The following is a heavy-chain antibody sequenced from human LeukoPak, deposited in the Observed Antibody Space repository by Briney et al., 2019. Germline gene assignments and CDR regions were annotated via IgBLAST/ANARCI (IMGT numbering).Heavy chain of an antibody. CDR1: GGTFSSYA. Sequence: ALVKVSCKASGGTFSSYAISWVRQAPGQGLEWMGGITPMFGTAKYAQKFQGRVTITADESTSTAYMELSSLRSEDTAVYYCARDSSEFRSLIPHWGQGTLVTVSS. V-gene: IGHV1-69*13. CDR3: ARDSSEFRSLIPH. J-gene: IGHJ1*01. CDR2: ITPMFGTA. D-gene: IGHD2-21*01.